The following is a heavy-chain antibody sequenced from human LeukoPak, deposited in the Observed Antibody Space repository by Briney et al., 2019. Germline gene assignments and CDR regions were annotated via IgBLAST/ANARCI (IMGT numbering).Heavy chain of an antibody. CDR3: AGSTWYDSSGYYY. V-gene: IGHV3-64*05. D-gene: IGHD3-22*01. CDR2: ISSNGDNT. Sequence: PGGSLRLSCSSSGFTFSSYPMHWVRQAPGKGLEYVSTISSNGDNTYYADSVKGRFTISRDNSKNTLYVQMSSLRAEDTAVYYCAGSTWYDSSGYYYWGQGTLVTVSS. J-gene: IGHJ4*02. CDR1: GFTFSSYP.